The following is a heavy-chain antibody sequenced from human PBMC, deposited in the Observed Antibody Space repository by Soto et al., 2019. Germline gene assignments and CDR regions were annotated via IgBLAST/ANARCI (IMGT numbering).Heavy chain of an antibody. CDR1: GGSFSGYY. J-gene: IGHJ6*03. V-gene: IGHV4-34*01. Sequence: PSETLSLTCAVYGGSFSGYYWSWIRQPPGKGLEWIGEINHSGSTNYNPSLKSRVTISVDTSKNQFSLKLSSVTAADTAVYYCASLRTMQLVFEPRGAYYYYSYMVVLGKGTTVTLSS. D-gene: IGHD6-6*01. CDR3: ASLRTMQLVFEPRGAYYYYSYMVV. CDR2: INHSGST.